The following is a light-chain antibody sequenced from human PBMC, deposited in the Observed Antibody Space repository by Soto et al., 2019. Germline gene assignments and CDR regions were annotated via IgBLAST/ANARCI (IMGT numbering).Light chain of an antibody. J-gene: IGKJ1*01. CDR2: GAA. V-gene: IGKV3-15*01. CDR1: HYVFIS. CDR3: HQYHNWQA. Sequence: VMKQSAVTLSVYSEERASSXCRSSHYVFISLAWYQQRTCQDPRPLIYGAATRATGITARFSGSGCGKEFTLSISSLPSEDFAIYKCHQYHNWQAFGQGTKVDI.